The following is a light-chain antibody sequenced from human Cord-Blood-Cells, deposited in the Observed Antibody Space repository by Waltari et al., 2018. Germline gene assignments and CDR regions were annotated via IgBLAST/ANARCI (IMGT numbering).Light chain of an antibody. CDR3: CSYAGSSTYV. CDR1: SSDVGSYNL. J-gene: IGLJ1*01. CDR2: EGS. Sequence: QSALTQPASVSGSPGQSITISCTGTSSDVGSYNLVSWYQQHPGKAPKRMIYEGSKRPSGVSKRFSGSESGNTASLTISGLQAEDEADYYCCSYAGSSTYVFGTGTKVTVL. V-gene: IGLV2-23*01.